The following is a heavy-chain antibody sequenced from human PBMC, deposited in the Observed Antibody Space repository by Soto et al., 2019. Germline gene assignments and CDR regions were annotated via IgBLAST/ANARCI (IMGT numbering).Heavy chain of an antibody. CDR3: AKSGPTNYFDF. V-gene: IGHV3-23*01. Sequence: PVGSLRLSCAASGFTFSTFAMNWVRQAPGKGLEWVSGITGGSGFTFYADSVKGRFTISRDDSENTLFLQMSSLRAEDTAKYYCAKSGPTNYFDFWGQGTLVTVS. J-gene: IGHJ4*02. D-gene: IGHD1-26*01. CDR1: GFTFSTFA. CDR2: ITGGSGFT.